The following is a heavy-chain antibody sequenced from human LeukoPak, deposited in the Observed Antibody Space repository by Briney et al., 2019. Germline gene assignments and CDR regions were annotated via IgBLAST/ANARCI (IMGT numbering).Heavy chain of an antibody. CDR2: ISGSGGST. J-gene: IGHJ4*02. V-gene: IGHV3-23*01. CDR1: GFTFSSYA. CDR3: AKDPLGFGDAWYFDY. D-gene: IGHD3-10*01. Sequence: GGSLRLSCAASGFTFSSYAMSWVRQAPGKGLEWVSAISGSGGSTYYADSVKGRFTISRDNSKNTLYLQMNSLRAEDTAVYYCAKDPLGFGDAWYFDYWGQGTLVTVSS.